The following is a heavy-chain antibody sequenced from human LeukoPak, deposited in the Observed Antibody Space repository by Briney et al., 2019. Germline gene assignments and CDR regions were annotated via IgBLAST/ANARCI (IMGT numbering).Heavy chain of an antibody. CDR3: AREGYYGSGSPPSLYLDY. D-gene: IGHD3-10*01. CDR2: ISGSGGST. J-gene: IGHJ4*02. CDR1: GFTFSSYA. V-gene: IGHV3-23*01. Sequence: PGGSLRLSCAASGFTFSSYAMSWVRQAPGKGLEWVSAISGSGGSTYYADSVKGRFTISRDNSKNTLYLQMNSLRPEDTAIYYCAREGYYGSGSPPSLYLDYWGQGTLVTVSS.